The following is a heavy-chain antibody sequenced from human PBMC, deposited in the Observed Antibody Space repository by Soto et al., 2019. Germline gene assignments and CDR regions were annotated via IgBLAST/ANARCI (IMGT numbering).Heavy chain of an antibody. Sequence: GGSLRLSCAASGFTFNNYGMFWVRQAPGRGLEWVAFISYDGSNKQYSDSVKGRFTISRDNSKNTLYLQMNTLRAEDTAVYYCAKGSYNGRYSDFDYWGQGTLVTVFS. J-gene: IGHJ4*02. D-gene: IGHD1-20*01. CDR1: GFTFNNYG. CDR3: AKGSYNGRYSDFDY. V-gene: IGHV3-30*02. CDR2: ISYDGSNK.